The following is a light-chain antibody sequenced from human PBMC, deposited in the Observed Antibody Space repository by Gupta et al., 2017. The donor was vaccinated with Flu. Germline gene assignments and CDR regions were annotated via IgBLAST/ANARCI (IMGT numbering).Light chain of an antibody. CDR2: ISN. V-gene: IGKV1D-13*01. Sequence: PSFLFASGEDWGTICCWASRGIHNECAWYWRTTGEYTDLHISISNTGGTGIPPRFSGSGYGTDFTLTISSRESEDAAYYCCQQQNNFPFTFGQGTKVDIK. J-gene: IGKJ3*01. CDR3: QQQNNFPFT. CDR1: RGIHNE.